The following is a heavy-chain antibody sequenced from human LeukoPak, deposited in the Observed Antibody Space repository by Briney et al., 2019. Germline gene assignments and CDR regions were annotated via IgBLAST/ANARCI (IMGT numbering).Heavy chain of an antibody. V-gene: IGHV4-31*03. J-gene: IGHJ4*02. CDR1: GGSISSGGYY. CDR2: IYYSGST. D-gene: IGHD2-2*01. Sequence: KASETLSLTCTVSGGSISSGGYYWSWIRQHPGKGLEWIGYIYYSGSTYYNPSLKSRVTISVDTSKNQFSLKLSSVTAADTAVYYCAREGPAAIDYWGQGTLVTVSS. CDR3: AREGPAAIDY.